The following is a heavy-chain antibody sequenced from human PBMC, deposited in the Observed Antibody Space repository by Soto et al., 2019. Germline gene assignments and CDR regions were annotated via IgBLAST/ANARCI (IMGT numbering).Heavy chain of an antibody. CDR3: TTEWGYYYYYGMDV. J-gene: IGHJ6*02. CDR2: IKSKTDGGTT. D-gene: IGHD7-27*01. CDR1: GFTFSNAW. Sequence: PGGSLRLSCAASGFTFSNAWMSWVRQAPGKGLEWVGRIKSKTDGGTTDYAAPVKGRFTISRDDSKNTLYLQMNSLKTEDTAVYYCTTEWGYYYYYGMDVWRQGTTVTVSS. V-gene: IGHV3-15*01.